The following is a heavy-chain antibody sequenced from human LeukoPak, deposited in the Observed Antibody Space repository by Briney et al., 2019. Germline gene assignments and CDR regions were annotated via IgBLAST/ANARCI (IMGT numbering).Heavy chain of an antibody. V-gene: IGHV3-74*01. J-gene: IGHJ4*02. D-gene: IGHD5-12*01. CDR3: TTIRPDY. CDR2: IKYDDSDT. Sequence: GVSQTLFCAASGFIFSIYWMHWARHAPGKGLVWVSRIKYDDSDTHYADSVKGRFTISRDNAKNTLYLQMNSLSAEDTAVYYCTTIRPDYWGQGTLVTVSS. CDR1: GFIFSIYW.